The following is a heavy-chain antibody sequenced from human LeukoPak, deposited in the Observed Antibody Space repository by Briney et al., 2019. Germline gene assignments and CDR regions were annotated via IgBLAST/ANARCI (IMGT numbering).Heavy chain of an antibody. J-gene: IGHJ3*02. CDR3: ARVTARPHAFDI. Sequence: SETLSLTCTVSGGSIGSGSYYWSWLRQPAGTGLEWIGRISTSGSTNYNPSLKSPVTISVDTSKNQFSLKLSSVTAADTGVYYCARVTARPHAFDIWGQGTMVTVSS. CDR1: GGSIGSGSYY. CDR2: ISTSGST. V-gene: IGHV4-61*02. D-gene: IGHD1-1*01.